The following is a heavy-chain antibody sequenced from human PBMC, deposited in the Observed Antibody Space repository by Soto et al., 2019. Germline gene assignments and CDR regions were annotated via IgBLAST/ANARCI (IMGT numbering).Heavy chain of an antibody. V-gene: IGHV4-34*01. Sequence: PSETLSLTCAVYGGSFSGYYWSWIRQPPGKGLEWIGEINHSGSTNYNPSLKSRLTISVDTSKNQFSLSLRSATAADTAVYYCASHRTFWPFDYWGQGTVVTVSS. CDR1: GGSFSGYY. CDR3: ASHRTFWPFDY. J-gene: IGHJ4*02. D-gene: IGHD2-8*01. CDR2: INHSGST.